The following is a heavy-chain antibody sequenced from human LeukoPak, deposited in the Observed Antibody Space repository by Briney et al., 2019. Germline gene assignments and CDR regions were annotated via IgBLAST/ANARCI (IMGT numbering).Heavy chain of an antibody. J-gene: IGHJ5*02. CDR2: ISAYNGNT. Sequence: ASVKVSCKASGYTFTSYGISWVRQAPGQGLEWMGWISAYNGNTNYAQKLQGRVTMTTDTSTSTAYMELRSLRSDDTAVYYCARDAPYYYDSSGYYPWGQGTLVTFSS. D-gene: IGHD3-22*01. V-gene: IGHV1-18*01. CDR3: ARDAPYYYDSSGYYP. CDR1: GYTFTSYG.